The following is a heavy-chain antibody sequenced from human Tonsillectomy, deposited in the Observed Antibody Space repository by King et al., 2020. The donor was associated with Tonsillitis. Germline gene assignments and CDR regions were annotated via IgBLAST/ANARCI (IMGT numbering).Heavy chain of an antibody. CDR3: ARADSNYYYYYMDV. CDR2: IYYSGST. Sequence: VQLQESGPGLVKPSETLSLTCTVSGGSISSYYWSWIRQPPGKGLEWIGYIYYSGSTNYNPSLKSRVTISVDTSKNQFSLKLSSVTAADTAVYFCARADSNYYYYYMDVWGKGTMVTVSS. CDR1: GGSISSYY. J-gene: IGHJ6*03. D-gene: IGHD3-22*01. V-gene: IGHV4-59*01.